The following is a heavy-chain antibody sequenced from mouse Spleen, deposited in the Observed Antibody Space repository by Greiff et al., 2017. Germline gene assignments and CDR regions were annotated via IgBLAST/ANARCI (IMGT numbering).Heavy chain of an antibody. Sequence: EVQLQQSGPELVKPGASVKISCKASGYTFTDYYMNWVKQSHGKSLEWIGDINPNNGGTSYNQKFKGKATLTVDKSSSTAYMELRSLTSEDSAVYYCAKGTLPYYAMDYWGQGTSVTVSS. J-gene: IGHJ4*01. CDR2: INPNNGGT. CDR3: AKGTLPYYAMDY. V-gene: IGHV1-26*01. D-gene: IGHD2-14*01. CDR1: GYTFTDYY.